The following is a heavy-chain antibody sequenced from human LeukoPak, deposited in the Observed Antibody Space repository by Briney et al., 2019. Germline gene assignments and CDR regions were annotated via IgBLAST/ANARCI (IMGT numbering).Heavy chain of an antibody. CDR1: GGSISGYY. J-gene: IGHJ3*02. Sequence: SETLSLTCTVSGGSISGYYWGWIRQPPGKGLEWIGSIYHSGSTYYNPSLKSRVTISVDTSKNQFSLKLSSVTAADTAVYYCARVVQDYYGLDAFDIWGQGTMVTVSS. D-gene: IGHD3-10*01. CDR3: ARVVQDYYGLDAFDI. CDR2: IYHSGST. V-gene: IGHV4-38-2*02.